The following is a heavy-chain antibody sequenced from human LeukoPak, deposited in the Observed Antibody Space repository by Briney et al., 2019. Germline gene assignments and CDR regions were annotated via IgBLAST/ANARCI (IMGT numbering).Heavy chain of an antibody. D-gene: IGHD6-13*01. Sequence: PSETLSLTCTVSGGSISSSSYYWGWIRQPPGKGLEWIGSIYYSGSTYYNPSLKSRVTISVDTSKNQFSLKLSSVTAADTAVYYCARPGYEQQLDAFDIWGQGTMVTVSS. CDR2: IYYSGST. V-gene: IGHV4-39*01. CDR3: ARPGYEQQLDAFDI. CDR1: GGSISSSSYY. J-gene: IGHJ3*02.